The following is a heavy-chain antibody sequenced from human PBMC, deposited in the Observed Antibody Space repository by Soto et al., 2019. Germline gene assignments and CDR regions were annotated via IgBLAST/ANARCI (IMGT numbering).Heavy chain of an antibody. J-gene: IGHJ5*01. Sequence: GGSLRLSCATSGFTFGSYAMNWVRQAPGKDLEWISSISTSSSHIYYADSVQGRFTVSRDNDKSSLYLQMNGLRAEDTAVYYCARDSRIVPTPAIGSVGFASWGQGTLVPVSS. V-gene: IGHV3-21*01. CDR2: ISTSSSHI. D-gene: IGHD2-2*01. CDR3: ARDSRIVPTPAIGSVGFAS. CDR1: GFTFGSYA.